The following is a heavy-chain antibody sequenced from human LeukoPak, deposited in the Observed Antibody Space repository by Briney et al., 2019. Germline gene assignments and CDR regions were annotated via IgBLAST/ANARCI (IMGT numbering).Heavy chain of an antibody. CDR2: IDWDGDT. D-gene: IGHD5-18*01. CDR3: ARTNTDVDRVFDY. CDR1: GFSISTSKMY. V-gene: IGHV2-70*11. J-gene: IGHJ4*02. Sequence: SGPTLVNPTQTLTLTCTLSGFSISTSKMYVNWIRQPTGKALEWLARIDWDGDTWYSTSLKTRLTISKDTSKNQVVLRMTNMDPVDTATYYCARTNTDVDRVFDYWGQGTLVTVSS.